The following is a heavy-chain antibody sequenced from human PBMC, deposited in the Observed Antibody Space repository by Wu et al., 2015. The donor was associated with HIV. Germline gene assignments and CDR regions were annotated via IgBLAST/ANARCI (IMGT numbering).Heavy chain of an antibody. CDR3: CEIYYDRAGCFDI. CDR2: IIPTSTTA. J-gene: IGHJ3*02. Sequence: QVQLVQSGAEVKKPGSSVKVSCRASGGTFSRYAISWVRQAPGQGLEWMGRIIPTSTTADYAQNLQGRVTITADKSTSTVHMEIKSLKSEDTAVYYWCEIYYDRAGCFDIWGQGTMVTVSS. CDR1: GGTFSRYA. D-gene: IGHD3-22*01. V-gene: IGHV1-69*06.